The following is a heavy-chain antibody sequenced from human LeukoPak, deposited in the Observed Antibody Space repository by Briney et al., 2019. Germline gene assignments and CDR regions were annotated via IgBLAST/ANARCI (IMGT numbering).Heavy chain of an antibody. D-gene: IGHD2/OR15-2a*01. Sequence: GGSLRLSCAASGFTFSSYAMSWVRQAPGKGLEWVAVISYDGSNKYYADSVKGRFTISRDNSKNTLYLQMNSLRAEDTAVYYCARDLLGMDVWGQGTTVTVSS. J-gene: IGHJ6*02. V-gene: IGHV3-30-3*01. CDR2: ISYDGSNK. CDR3: ARDLLGMDV. CDR1: GFTFSSYA.